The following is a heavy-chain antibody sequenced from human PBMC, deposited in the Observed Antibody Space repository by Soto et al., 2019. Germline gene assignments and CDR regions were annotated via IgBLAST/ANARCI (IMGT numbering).Heavy chain of an antibody. CDR1: GFTFSSYA. V-gene: IGHV3-23*01. CDR2: ISGSGGST. D-gene: IGHD2-15*01. CDR3: AKDRREVVVAATYAFDI. J-gene: IGHJ3*02. Sequence: GGSLRLSCAASGFTFSSYAMSWVRQAPGKGLEWVSAISGSGGSTYYANSVKGRFSISRDNSKNPLYLQMNSLRAEDTAVYYCAKDRREVVVAATYAFDIWGQGTMVTVSS.